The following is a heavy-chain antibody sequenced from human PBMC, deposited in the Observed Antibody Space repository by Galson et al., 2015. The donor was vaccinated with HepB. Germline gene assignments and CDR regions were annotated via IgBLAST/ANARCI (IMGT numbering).Heavy chain of an antibody. V-gene: IGHV2-5*02. CDR2: IYWDDDK. J-gene: IGHJ3*02. D-gene: IGHD3-10*01. CDR1: GFSLSTSGVG. CDR3: AHIFMVRGVIVGAFDI. Sequence: PALVKPTQTLTLTCTFSGFSLSTSGVGVGWIRQPPGKALEWLALIYWDDDKRYSPSLKSRLTITKDTSKNQMVLTMTNMDPVDTATYYCAHIFMVRGVIVGAFDIWGQGTMVTVSS.